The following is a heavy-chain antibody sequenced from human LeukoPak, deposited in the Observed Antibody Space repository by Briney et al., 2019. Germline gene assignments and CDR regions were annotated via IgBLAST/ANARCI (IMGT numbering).Heavy chain of an antibody. CDR3: ARGWKYYYDSSGYYFHY. CDR2: IIPIFGTA. V-gene: IGHV1-69*05. J-gene: IGHJ4*02. CDR1: GGTFSSYA. D-gene: IGHD3-22*01. Sequence: SVKVSCKASGGTFSSYAISWVRQAPGQGLEWMGRIIPIFGTASYAQKFQGRVTITTDESTNTAYMELSSLRSEDTAVYYCARGWKYYYDSSGYYFHYWGQGTLVTVSS.